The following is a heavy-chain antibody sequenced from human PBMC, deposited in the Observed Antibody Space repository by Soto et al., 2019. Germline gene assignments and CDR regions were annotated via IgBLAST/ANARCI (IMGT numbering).Heavy chain of an antibody. D-gene: IGHD5-12*01. CDR2: IWFDGSDK. CDR1: GFTFTNYG. J-gene: IGHJ4*02. Sequence: QVHLVESGGGVVQPGRSLRLSCAASGFTFTNYGMHWVRQAPGKGLEWMAVIWFDGSDKYYADSVKGRFTISRDNFKNTVSLEMSRLRADDTAVYYCARSLGGYEGGYCDQWGQGTLVTVSS. V-gene: IGHV3-33*01. CDR3: ARSLGGYEGGYCDQ.